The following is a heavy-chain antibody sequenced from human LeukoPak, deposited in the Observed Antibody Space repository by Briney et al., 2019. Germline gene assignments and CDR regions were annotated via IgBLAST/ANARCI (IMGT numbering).Heavy chain of an antibody. CDR1: GGSISSYC. CDR2: IHTSGST. Sequence: KSSETLSLTCTVSGGSISSYCWSWIRQPAGKGLEWIGRIHTSGSTNYNPSLKSRVTMSVDTSKNQFSLKLSSVTAADTAVYYCARDTYNYGSSSYYFDYWGQGTLVTASS. D-gene: IGHD3-10*01. V-gene: IGHV4-4*07. CDR3: ARDTYNYGSSSYYFDY. J-gene: IGHJ4*02.